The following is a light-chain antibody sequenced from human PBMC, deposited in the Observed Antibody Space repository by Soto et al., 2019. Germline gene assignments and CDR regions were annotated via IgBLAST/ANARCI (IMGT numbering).Light chain of an antibody. CDR3: QQRNSWPPIT. V-gene: IGKV3-11*01. Sequence: EIVLTQSPVTLSLSPGERATLSCRASQSVRTYLAWYQVKPGQAPRLLIYGASSRASGVPARFSGSGSGTDFTLTISSLEPEDFALYYCQQRNSWPPITFGQGTRLE. J-gene: IGKJ5*01. CDR2: GAS. CDR1: QSVRTY.